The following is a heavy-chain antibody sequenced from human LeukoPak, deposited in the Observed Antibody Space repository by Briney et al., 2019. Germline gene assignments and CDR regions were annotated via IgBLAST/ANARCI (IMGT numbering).Heavy chain of an antibody. CDR3: AKSVYHSGNY. V-gene: IGHV3-23*01. D-gene: IGHD3-10*01. Sequence: PGGSLRLSCADSGFTIRTYGMGWARQAPGKGLEWVSSISGGTTSYADSVKGRFTISRDNSKNTVSLQMNSLRAEDTAVYYCAKSVYHSGNYWGQGTLVTVSS. J-gene: IGHJ4*02. CDR2: ISGGTT. CDR1: GFTIRTYG.